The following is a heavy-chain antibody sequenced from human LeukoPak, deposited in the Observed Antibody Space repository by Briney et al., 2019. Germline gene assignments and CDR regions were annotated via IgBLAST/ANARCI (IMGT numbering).Heavy chain of an antibody. Sequence: PGGSLRLSCAASGFTVSSNYMSWVRQAPGKGLEWVSVLYSGGTTYYADSVKGRFTISRDNSKNTLYLQMNSLRAEDTAVYYCAKTKITLIVVANPNSGALDIWGQGTMVTVSS. CDR2: LYSGGTT. J-gene: IGHJ3*02. V-gene: IGHV3-53*01. D-gene: IGHD3-22*01. CDR1: GFTVSSNY. CDR3: AKTKITLIVVANPNSGALDI.